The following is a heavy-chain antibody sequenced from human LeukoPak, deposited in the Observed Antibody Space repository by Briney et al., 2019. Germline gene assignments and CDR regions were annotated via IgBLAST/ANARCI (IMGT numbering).Heavy chain of an antibody. D-gene: IGHD4-17*01. J-gene: IGHJ4*02. CDR3: VVFGDSNH. V-gene: IGHV3-53*01. Sequence: RGSLRLSCAASGFTGSNNYMSWIRQAPGKGLEWVSVISGGGNTNYADSVKGRFTISRDNSKNTLYLQMNSLRAEDTAVYYCVVFGDSNHWGQGTQVTVSS. CDR1: GFTGSNNY. CDR2: ISGGGNT.